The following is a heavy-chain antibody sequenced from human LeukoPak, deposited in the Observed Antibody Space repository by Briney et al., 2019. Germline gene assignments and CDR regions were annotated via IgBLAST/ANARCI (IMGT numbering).Heavy chain of an antibody. J-gene: IGHJ4*02. CDR1: GYTFTGYY. V-gene: IGHV1-2*02. CDR2: INPNSGGT. D-gene: IGHD3-22*01. CDR3: ARDGNYYDSSGYYPN. Sequence: ASVKVSCKASGYTFTGYYMHWVRQAPGQGLEWMGWINPNSGGTNYAQKFQGRVTMTRDTSISTAYMELSRLRSDDTAVYYCARDGNYYDSSGYYPNWGQGTLVTVSS.